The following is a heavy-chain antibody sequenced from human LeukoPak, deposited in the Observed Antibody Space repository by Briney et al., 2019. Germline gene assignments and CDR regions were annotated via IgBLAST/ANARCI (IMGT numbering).Heavy chain of an antibody. CDR3: ARDLSSDLSSGCLDQ. J-gene: IGHJ5*02. CDR1: GFTFSSYE. Sequence: PGGSLRLSCAASGFTFSSYEMNWVRQVPGKGLEWVSFISSSLSTIYYADSVKGRFTISRDNAKNSLYLQMNSLRAEDTAIYYCARDLSSDLSSGCLDQWGQGTLVTVSS. D-gene: IGHD6-19*01. CDR2: ISSSLSTI. V-gene: IGHV3-48*03.